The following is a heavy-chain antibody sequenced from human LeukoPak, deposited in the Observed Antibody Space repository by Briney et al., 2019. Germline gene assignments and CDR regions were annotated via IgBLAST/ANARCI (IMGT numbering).Heavy chain of an antibody. V-gene: IGHV3-23*01. CDR2: ISGSDDGT. Sequence: SGGSLRLSCAASGFTFSSYAMSWVRQAPGKGLEWVSTISGSDDGTYYADSVKGRFTISRDNSKNTLYLQINSLRAEDTAIYYCAKDRTGYSYGSFDYWGQGTLVTVSS. CDR1: GFTFSSYA. D-gene: IGHD5-18*01. J-gene: IGHJ4*02. CDR3: AKDRTGYSYGSFDY.